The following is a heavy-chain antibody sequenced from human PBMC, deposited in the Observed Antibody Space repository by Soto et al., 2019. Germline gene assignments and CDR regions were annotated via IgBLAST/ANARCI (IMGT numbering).Heavy chain of an antibody. CDR2: IGGRGGSK. J-gene: IGHJ4*02. D-gene: IGHD2-15*01. V-gene: IGHV3-23*01. CDR3: AKITCTVGSCHLPLNWLDY. Sequence: EVRLLESGGGLVQPGGSLRLSCAASGFTFTSYVMSWVRQAPGKGLEWVSAIGGRGGSKYYADSVKGRFTISRDNSNNTLYMQMNSLRAEDTAVYYCAKITCTVGSCHLPLNWLDYWGQGTLVTVSS. CDR1: GFTFTSYV.